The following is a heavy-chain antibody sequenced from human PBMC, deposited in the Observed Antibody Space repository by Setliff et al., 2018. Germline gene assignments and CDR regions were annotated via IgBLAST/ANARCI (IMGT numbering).Heavy chain of an antibody. D-gene: IGHD2-15*01. CDR2: IWGDGVNK. Sequence: GGSLRLSCAASGFTFSTYRMHWVRQAPGKGLERVAVIWGDGVNKFHADSVKGRFTISRDNSKNTLYLQMNSLRPEDTAVYYRARTCSGSGCYAGLESWGQGTPVTVSS. J-gene: IGHJ4*02. CDR3: ARTCSGSGCYAGLES. V-gene: IGHV3-33*08. CDR1: GFTFSTYR.